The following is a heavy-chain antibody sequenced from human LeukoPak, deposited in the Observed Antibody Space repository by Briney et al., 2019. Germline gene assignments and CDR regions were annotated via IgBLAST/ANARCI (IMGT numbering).Heavy chain of an antibody. V-gene: IGHV1-2*02. Sequence: ASVKVSCKASGYXFTGYYMHWVRQAPGQGLEWMGWINPNSGGTNYAQKFQGRVTMTRDTSISTAYMELSRLRSDDTAVYYCARGRDYGSYFDYWGQGTLVTVSS. CDR3: ARGRDYGSYFDY. D-gene: IGHD1-26*01. CDR2: INPNSGGT. CDR1: GYXFTGYY. J-gene: IGHJ4*02.